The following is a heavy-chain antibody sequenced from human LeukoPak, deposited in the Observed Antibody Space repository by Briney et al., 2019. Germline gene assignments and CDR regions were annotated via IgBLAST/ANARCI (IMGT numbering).Heavy chain of an antibody. Sequence: SETLSLTCTVSGGSISSYYWSWIRQPPGKGLEWIGYIYYSGSTNHNPSLKSRVTISLDTSKNQFSLKVGSMTAADTAVYYCARAGGYGLIDYWGQGTMVTVSS. CDR2: IYYSGST. D-gene: IGHD5-18*01. J-gene: IGHJ4*02. V-gene: IGHV4-59*12. CDR1: GGSISSYY. CDR3: ARAGGYGLIDY.